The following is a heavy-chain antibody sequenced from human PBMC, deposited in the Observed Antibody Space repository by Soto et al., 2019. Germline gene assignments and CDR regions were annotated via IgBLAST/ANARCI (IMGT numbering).Heavy chain of an antibody. V-gene: IGHV3-23*01. CDR2: ISGSGGST. Sequence: GSLRLSCAASGFTFSSDAMSWVRHAPVKGLEWVSAISGSGGSTYYADSVKGRFTISRDNSKNTLYLQMNSLRAEDTAVYYCAKEASYSSRWFRPDAFDIWGKGTMVTV. CDR1: GFTFSSDA. CDR3: AKEASYSSRWFRPDAFDI. J-gene: IGHJ3*02. D-gene: IGHD6-13*01.